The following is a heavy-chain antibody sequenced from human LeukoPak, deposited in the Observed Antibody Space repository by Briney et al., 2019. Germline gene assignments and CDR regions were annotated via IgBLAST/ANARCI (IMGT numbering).Heavy chain of an antibody. CDR2: IKQDGSEK. J-gene: IGHJ4*02. Sequence: PGGSLRLSCTVSGFTFSRYWMSRVRQVPGKGLEWVANIKQDGSEKYYVDSVKGRFTISRDNAKNSLYLQMNSLRVEDTAFYYCARGDLVIDYWGQGTMVTVSS. CDR1: GFTFSRYW. V-gene: IGHV3-7*03. D-gene: IGHD2-21*01. CDR3: ARGDLVIDY.